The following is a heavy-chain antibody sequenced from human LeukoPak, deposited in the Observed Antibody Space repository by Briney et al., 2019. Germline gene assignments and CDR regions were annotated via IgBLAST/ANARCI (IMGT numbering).Heavy chain of an antibody. CDR2: IYYSGST. D-gene: IGHD2-15*01. J-gene: IGHJ3*02. CDR1: GCSISSSSYY. CDR3: ANHAPFYCSVSGCYSFDAFDI. Sequence: TTSETLSLTRTVPGCSISSSSYYRGWIRQPPGKGLEWIGSIYYSGSTYYNPSLKSRVTISVDTSKNQFSLKLSSVTAADTAVYLRANHAPFYCSVSGCYSFDAFDIWGQGTMVTVSS. V-gene: IGHV4-39*01.